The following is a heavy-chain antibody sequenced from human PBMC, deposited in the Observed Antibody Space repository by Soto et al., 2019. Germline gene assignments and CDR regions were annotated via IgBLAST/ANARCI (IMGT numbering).Heavy chain of an antibody. D-gene: IGHD1-1*01. CDR2: IRGKAHGGTT. J-gene: IGHJ4*02. CDR3: NRWANDVSFSRD. CDR1: GFTVGDYG. V-gene: IGHV3-49*03. Sequence: EVQVVESGGGLVQPGRSLRLSCTASGFTVGDYGMNWLRQSPGKGLEWVGFIRGKAHGGTTEYAASVKGRFTISRDDSKSIVYLQMDSLKTEDTAVYYCNRWANDVSFSRDWGQGTLVAVSS.